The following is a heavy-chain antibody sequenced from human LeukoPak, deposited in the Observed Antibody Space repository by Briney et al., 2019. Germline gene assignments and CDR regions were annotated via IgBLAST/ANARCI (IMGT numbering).Heavy chain of an antibody. J-gene: IGHJ6*03. CDR2: IRYDGSNK. CDR1: GFTFSSYG. V-gene: IGHV3-30*02. D-gene: IGHD6-13*01. CDR3: AKDIAVYYYMDV. Sequence: GGSLRLSCAASGFTFSSYGMHWVRQARGEGLEWVAFIRYDGSNKYYADSVKGRFTISRDNSKNTLYLQMNSLRAEDTAVYYCAKDIAVYYYMDVWGKGTTVTISS.